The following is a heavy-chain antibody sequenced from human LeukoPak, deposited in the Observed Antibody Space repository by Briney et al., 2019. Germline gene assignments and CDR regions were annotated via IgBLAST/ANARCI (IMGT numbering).Heavy chain of an antibody. CDR1: GFTFSTYG. J-gene: IGHJ4*02. CDR3: AKVVGGLVPAPTDY. V-gene: IGHV3-30*02. Sequence: GGSLRLSCAASGFTFSTYGMHWVRQAPGKGLEWVAYISCEANNEQYAESVKGRFTISRDNSKNTLYLQMNSLRPEDTAVYYCAKVVGGLVPAPTDYWGQGTLVTVSS. CDR2: ISCEANNE. D-gene: IGHD2-2*01.